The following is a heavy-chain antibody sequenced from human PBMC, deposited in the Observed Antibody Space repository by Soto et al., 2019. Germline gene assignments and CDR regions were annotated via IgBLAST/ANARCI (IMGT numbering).Heavy chain of an antibody. D-gene: IGHD3-22*01. CDR1: GFTFSSYW. CDR3: ARERRGYYDSSGFYYYYGMDV. CDR2: IKQDGSEK. Sequence: EVQLVESGGGLVQPGGSLRLSCAASGFTFSSYWMSWVRQAPGKGLEWVANIKQDGSEKYYVDSVKGRFTISRDNAKNSLYLQMNSLRAEDTAVYYCARERRGYYDSSGFYYYYGMDVWGQGTTVTVSS. J-gene: IGHJ6*02. V-gene: IGHV3-7*01.